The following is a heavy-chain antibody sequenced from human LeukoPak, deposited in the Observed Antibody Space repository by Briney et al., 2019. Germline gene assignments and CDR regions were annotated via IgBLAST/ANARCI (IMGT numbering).Heavy chain of an antibody. D-gene: IGHD3-9*01. CDR2: ISAYNGNT. V-gene: IGHV1-18*01. Sequence: ASVKVSCKASGYIFASYGISWVRQAPGQGLEWMGWISAYNGNTNYAQKLQGRVAMTTDTSTSTAYMELRSLRSDDTAVYYCARDGERSRLVSITYFDYWGRGTLVTVSS. J-gene: IGHJ4*02. CDR1: GYIFASYG. CDR3: ARDGERSRLVSITYFDY.